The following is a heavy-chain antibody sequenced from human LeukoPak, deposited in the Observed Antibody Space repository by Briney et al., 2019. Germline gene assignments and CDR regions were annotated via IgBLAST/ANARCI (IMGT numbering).Heavy chain of an antibody. V-gene: IGHV3-66*01. CDR1: GFTVSSKY. Sequence: GGSLRLSCAASGFTVSSKYMSWVRQAPGQGLEWVSVIYTGGSTYYADSVKGRFTISRDNSKNMLFLQMNSLRAEDTAVYYCAGAPLTGYYNPLNYWGQGTLVTVSS. D-gene: IGHD3-9*01. CDR2: IYTGGST. J-gene: IGHJ4*02. CDR3: AGAPLTGYYNPLNY.